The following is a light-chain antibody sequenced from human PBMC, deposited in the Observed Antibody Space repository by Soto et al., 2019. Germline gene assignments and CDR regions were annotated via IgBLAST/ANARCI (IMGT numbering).Light chain of an antibody. CDR1: SSDVGYYNY. CDR2: EVT. Sequence: QSALTQPPSASGSPGQSVAISCKGTSSDVGYYNYVSWYQQHPGKAPKLLIYEVTKRPSGVPDRFSGSKSGNTASLTVSGLQAEDEADYYCCTYADDNIFVFGTGTKVTVL. CDR3: CTYADDNIFV. V-gene: IGLV2-8*01. J-gene: IGLJ1*01.